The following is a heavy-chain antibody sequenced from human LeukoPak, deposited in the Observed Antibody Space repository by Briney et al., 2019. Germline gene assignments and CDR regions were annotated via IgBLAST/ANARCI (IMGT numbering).Heavy chain of an antibody. CDR1: GFTFSSYA. J-gene: IGHJ4*02. CDR3: AKSFGSGRYADY. CDR2: ISGSGGST. Sequence: GGSLRLSCAASGFTFSSYAMSWVRQAPGKGLEWVSAISGSGGSTYYADSVKGRFTIPRDNSKNTLYLQINSLRAEDTAVYYCAKSFGSGRYADYWGQGTLVTVSS. V-gene: IGHV3-23*01. D-gene: IGHD3-3*01.